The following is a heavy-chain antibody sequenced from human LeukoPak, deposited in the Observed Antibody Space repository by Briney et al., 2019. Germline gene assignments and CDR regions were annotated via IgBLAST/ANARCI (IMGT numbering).Heavy chain of an antibody. CDR1: GGSISSSSYY. Sequence: NASETLSLTCTVSGGSISSSSYYWGWIRQPPGKGLEWIGSIYYSGSTYYNPSLKSRVTISVDTSKNQFSLKPSSVTAADTAVYYCARRPYYDILTGYYNGAFDIWGQGTMVTVSS. J-gene: IGHJ3*02. V-gene: IGHV4-39*07. CDR2: IYYSGST. D-gene: IGHD3-9*01. CDR3: ARRPYYDILTGYYNGAFDI.